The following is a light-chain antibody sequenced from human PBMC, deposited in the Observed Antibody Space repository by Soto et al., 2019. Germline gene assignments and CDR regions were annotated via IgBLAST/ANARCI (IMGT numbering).Light chain of an antibody. CDR1: QSVSSSE. CDR3: QHYGSSSPLP. V-gene: IGKV3-20*01. Sequence: EMVLTQSPGTLSLSPGERATRSCRASQSVSSSELAWYQQKPDQAPRLLVYSASSRATGIPDRFSGSGSGTDFTLTISRLEPEDFAVYYCQHYGSSSPLPFGGGTKVEIK. CDR2: SAS. J-gene: IGKJ4*01.